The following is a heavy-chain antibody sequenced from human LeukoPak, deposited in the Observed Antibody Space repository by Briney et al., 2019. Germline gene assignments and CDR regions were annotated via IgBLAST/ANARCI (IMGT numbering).Heavy chain of an antibody. Sequence: SETLSLTCTISGGSISIGGYYWSWIRQHPGKALEWIRYIYYSGSTYYNPSLKSRVTMSVDTSENQFSLKLSSVTAADTAVYYCARYKVGYFDYWGQGTRVTVSS. CDR1: GGSISIGGYY. D-gene: IGHD1-1*01. CDR2: IYYSGST. CDR3: ARYKVGYFDY. V-gene: IGHV4-31*03. J-gene: IGHJ4*02.